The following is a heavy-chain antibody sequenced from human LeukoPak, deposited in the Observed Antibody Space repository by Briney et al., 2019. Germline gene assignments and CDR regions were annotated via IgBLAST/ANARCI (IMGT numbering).Heavy chain of an antibody. J-gene: IGHJ6*03. V-gene: IGHV3-23*01. D-gene: IGHD3-3*01. CDR2: ISGSGGST. Sequence: GGSLRLSCAASGFTFSSYAMSWVRQAPGKGLEWVSAISGSGGSTYYADSVKGRFTISRDNSKNTLYLQMNSLRAEDTAVYYCAKDASITIFGVAGDYYYYMDVWGKGTTVTVSS. CDR1: GFTFSSYA. CDR3: AKDASITIFGVAGDYYYYMDV.